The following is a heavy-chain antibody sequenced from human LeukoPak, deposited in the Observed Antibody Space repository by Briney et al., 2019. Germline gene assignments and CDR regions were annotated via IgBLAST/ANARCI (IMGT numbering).Heavy chain of an antibody. V-gene: IGHV1-2*02. D-gene: IGHD5-12*01. CDR1: GYTFSDFY. Sequence: ASVKVSCKASGYTFSDFYMHWVRQAPGQVLEWMGWINPKNGGTNYAQKFQDRVIMTRDTSINTAYMELKRLRSDDTAVYYCARAGYSGQPVWGQGTLVTASS. J-gene: IGHJ4*02. CDR3: ARAGYSGQPV. CDR2: INPKNGGT.